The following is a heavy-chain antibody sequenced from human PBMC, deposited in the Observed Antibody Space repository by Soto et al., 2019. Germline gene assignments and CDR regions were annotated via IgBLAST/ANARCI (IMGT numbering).Heavy chain of an antibody. CDR3: ATVPPYRPGFGGFDC. D-gene: IGHD3-10*01. J-gene: IGHJ4*02. CDR2: IYYTGST. CDR1: GGSVSSDNYY. Sequence: QVQLQESGPGLVKPSQTLSLTCLVSGGSVSSDNYYWSWIRQSPGKGLEWIGYIYYTGSTYYNPSLKSRVTISVDTSQNQFSLELTSVTAADTAVYFCATVPPYRPGFGGFDCWGQGTLVTVSS. V-gene: IGHV4-30-4*01.